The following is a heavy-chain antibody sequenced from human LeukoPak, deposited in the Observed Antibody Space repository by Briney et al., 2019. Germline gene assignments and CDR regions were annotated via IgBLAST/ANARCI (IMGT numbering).Heavy chain of an antibody. Sequence: GESLKISCKGSGYSFTSYWIGWVRQMPGKGLEWMGIIYPGDSDTRYSPSFQGQVTISADKSISTAYLQWSSLKASDTAMYYCARPSSSGWYSDDFDIWGQGTMVTVSS. D-gene: IGHD6-19*01. V-gene: IGHV5-51*01. CDR3: ARPSSSGWYSDDFDI. J-gene: IGHJ3*02. CDR1: GYSFTSYW. CDR2: IYPGDSDT.